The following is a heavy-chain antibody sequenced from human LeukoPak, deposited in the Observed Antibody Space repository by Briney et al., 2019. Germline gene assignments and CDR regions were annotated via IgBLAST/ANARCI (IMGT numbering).Heavy chain of an antibody. CDR3: ATIAVTGTTDPEIDY. CDR1: GYTLTELS. D-gene: IGHD6-19*01. Sequence: ASVKVSCKVSGYTLTELSIHWVRQAPGKGLEWMGGFDPEDGETIYAHKFQGRVTMPEDTSTDTAYMELSSLRSEDTAVYYCATIAVTGTTDPEIDYWGQGTLVTVSS. J-gene: IGHJ4*02. V-gene: IGHV1-24*01. CDR2: FDPEDGET.